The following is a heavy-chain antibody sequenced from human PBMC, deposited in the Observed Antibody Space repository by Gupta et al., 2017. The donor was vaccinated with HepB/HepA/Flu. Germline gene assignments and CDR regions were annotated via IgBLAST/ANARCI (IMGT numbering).Heavy chain of an antibody. J-gene: IGHJ4*02. V-gene: IGHV4-39*01. CDR2: IYYSGST. Sequence: QLQLQESGPGLVKPSETLSLTCTVSGGSISSSSYYWGWIRQPPGKGLEWIGSIYYSGSTYYNPSLKSRVTISVDTSKNQFSLKLSSVTAADTAVYYCASRAPPTEIVLMVYARGHYFDYWGQGTLVTVSS. CDR1: GGSISSSSYY. D-gene: IGHD2-8*01. CDR3: ASRAPPTEIVLMVYARGHYFDY.